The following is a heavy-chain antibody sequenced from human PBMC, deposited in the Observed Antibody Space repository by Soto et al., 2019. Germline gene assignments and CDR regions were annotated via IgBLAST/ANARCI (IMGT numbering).Heavy chain of an antibody. CDR3: ARWGSAYYFDY. V-gene: IGHV1-69*13. Sequence: ASVKVSCKASGGTFSSYAISWVRQAPGQGLEWMGGIIPIFGAANYAQKFQGRVTITADESTSTAYMELSSLRSEDTAVYYCARWGSAYYFDYWGQGTLVTVSS. J-gene: IGHJ4*02. D-gene: IGHD3-16*01. CDR1: GGTFSSYA. CDR2: IIPIFGAA.